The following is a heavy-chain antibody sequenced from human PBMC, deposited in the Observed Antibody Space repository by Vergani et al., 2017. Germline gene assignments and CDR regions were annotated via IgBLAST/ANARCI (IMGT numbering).Heavy chain of an antibody. Sequence: QVQLQESGPGLVKPSQTLSLTCAVYGGSFSGYYWSWIRQPPGKGLEWIGEINHSGSTNYNPSLKSRVTISVDTSKNQFSLKLSSVTAADTAVYYCARPRWGYSSSWELYFDYWGQGTLVTVSS. CDR2: INHSGST. V-gene: IGHV4-34*09. CDR3: ARPRWGYSSSWELYFDY. D-gene: IGHD6-13*01. J-gene: IGHJ4*02. CDR1: GGSFSGYY.